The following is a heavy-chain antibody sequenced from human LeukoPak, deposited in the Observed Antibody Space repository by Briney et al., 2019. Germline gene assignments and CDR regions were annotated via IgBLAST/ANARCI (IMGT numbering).Heavy chain of an antibody. CDR1: GYTFTSYG. Sequence: ASVKVSCKASGYTFTSYGISWVRQAPGQGLEWMGWISAYNGNTNYAQKLQGRVTMTTDTSTSTAYMELRSLRSDDTAVYYCARINLGYCSSTSCYKGGWFDPWGQGTLVTDSS. CDR2: ISAYNGNT. D-gene: IGHD2-2*02. CDR3: ARINLGYCSSTSCYKGGWFDP. J-gene: IGHJ5*02. V-gene: IGHV1-18*01.